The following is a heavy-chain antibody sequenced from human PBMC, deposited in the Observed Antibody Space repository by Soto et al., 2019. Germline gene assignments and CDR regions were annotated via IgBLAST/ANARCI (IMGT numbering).Heavy chain of an antibody. V-gene: IGHV5-10-1*01. CDR3: ARRLSGPKEEYDDYYFYGLDV. CDR1: GYSFTTHW. J-gene: IGHJ6*02. CDR2: IDRSKSYI. Sequence: PGESLKTSSQGPGYSFTTHWITSVRQTPGKSLERTGRIDRSKSYIHYNPSFQGHVTISVDRSISTAYLQWRRLGAWDNAIYYCARRLSGPKEEYDDYYFYGLDVWGQGTKVTVSS. D-gene: IGHD3-3*01.